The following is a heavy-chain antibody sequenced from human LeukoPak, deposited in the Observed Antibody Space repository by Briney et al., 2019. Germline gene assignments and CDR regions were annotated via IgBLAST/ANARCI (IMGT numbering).Heavy chain of an antibody. J-gene: IGHJ4*02. CDR2: IIPILGIA. CDR3: ARDDGRGDY. CDR1: GGTFSSYA. D-gene: IGHD2-8*01. V-gene: IGHV1-69*04. Sequence: SVKVSCKTSGGTFSSYAISWVRQAPGQGLEWMGRIIPILGIANYAQKFQGRVTITADKSTSTAYMELSSLRSEDTAVYYCARDDGRGDYWGQGTLVTVSS.